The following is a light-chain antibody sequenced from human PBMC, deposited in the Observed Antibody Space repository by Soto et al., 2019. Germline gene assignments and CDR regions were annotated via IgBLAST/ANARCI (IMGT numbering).Light chain of an antibody. Sequence: DIQMTQSPPSLSASVGDRVTITCQASHDIGNSLNWYQDKPGQAPKLVIYDAYNLETGVPSTFSGSGYGIHFTFTITSLRPEDIATYYCQKSDHLPLFGPGTKVDIK. J-gene: IGKJ3*01. CDR1: HDIGNS. CDR3: QKSDHLPL. CDR2: DAY. V-gene: IGKV1-33*01.